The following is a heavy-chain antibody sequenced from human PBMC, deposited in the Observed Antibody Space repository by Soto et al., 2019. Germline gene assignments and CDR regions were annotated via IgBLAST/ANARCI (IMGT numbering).Heavy chain of an antibody. J-gene: IGHJ6*02. CDR3: ARQDYYYGMDV. V-gene: IGHV4-39*01. CDR1: GGSISSSSYY. Sequence: SETLSLTCTVSGGSISSSSYYWGWIPQPPGKGLEWIGSIYYSGSTYYNPSLKSRVTISVDTSKNQFSLKLSSVTAADTAVYYCARQDYYYGMDVWGQGTTVTVSS. CDR2: IYYSGST.